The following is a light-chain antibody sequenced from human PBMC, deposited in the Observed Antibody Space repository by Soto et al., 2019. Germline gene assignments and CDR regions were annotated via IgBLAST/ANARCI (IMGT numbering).Light chain of an antibody. V-gene: IGKV3-15*01. CDR1: ESVKSD. J-gene: IGKJ1*01. Sequence: EIVMTQSPATLSVSPGQRVTLACRASESVKSDLAWYRQKPGQAPSLLVYSASTRATGVPARFSGSGSGTDFKLTITSLQSEDFGVYYCQQYYMWPPVFGQGTKVDIK. CDR2: SAS. CDR3: QQYYMWPPV.